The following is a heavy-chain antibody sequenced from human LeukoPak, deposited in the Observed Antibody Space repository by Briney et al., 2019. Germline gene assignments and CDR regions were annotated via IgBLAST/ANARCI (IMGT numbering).Heavy chain of an antibody. Sequence: PGGSLRLSCAASGFTFSSYGMHWVRQAPGKGLEWVAVIWYDGSNKYYVDSVKGRFTISRDNCKNTLYLQMNSLRAEDTAVYYCARAPLEYYYYYYMDVWGKGTTVTVSS. CDR2: IWYDGSNK. CDR1: GFTFSSYG. V-gene: IGHV3-33*01. J-gene: IGHJ6*03. CDR3: ARAPLEYYYYYYMDV.